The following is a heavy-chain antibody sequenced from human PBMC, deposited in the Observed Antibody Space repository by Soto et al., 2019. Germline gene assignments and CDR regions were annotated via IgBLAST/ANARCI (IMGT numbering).Heavy chain of an antibody. CDR1: RFTFIYYA. CDR3: TTSYCSSSSCSHINIYYYGMDV. J-gene: IGHJ6*02. D-gene: IGHD2-2*01. Sequence: GGSLRLSCGASRFTFIYYAMRWIRQAPSKGLEWMAVILSDGNKQYYAESGKGRFTISRDNSKHTLYLQMNSLRAEDTAVYYCTTSYCSSSSCSHINIYYYGMDVWGQGTTVTVSS. CDR2: ILSDGNKQ. V-gene: IGHV3-30-3*01.